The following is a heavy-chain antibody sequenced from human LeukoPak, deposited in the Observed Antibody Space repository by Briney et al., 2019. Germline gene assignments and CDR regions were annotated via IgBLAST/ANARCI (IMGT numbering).Heavy chain of an antibody. CDR1: GFTLRSYT. D-gene: IGHD3-22*01. Sequence: GGSLRLSCAASGFTLRSYTMNWVRQAPGKGLEWVSSIGISSNKIYYADSVKGRFIISRGNAKNSVYLQMNSLRAEDTAVYYCARDIYDSSGYYTFIYYYYGMDVWGQGTTVTVSS. CDR3: ARDIYDSSGYYTFIYYYYGMDV. V-gene: IGHV3-21*01. CDR2: IGISSNKI. J-gene: IGHJ6*02.